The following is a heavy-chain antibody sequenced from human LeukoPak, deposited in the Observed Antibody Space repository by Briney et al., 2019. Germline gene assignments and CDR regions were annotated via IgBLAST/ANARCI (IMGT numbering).Heavy chain of an antibody. J-gene: IGHJ5*02. CDR2: ISYDGSNK. Sequence: GGSLRLSCAASGFTFSSYGMHWVRQAPGKGLEWVAVISYDGSNKNYADSVKGRFTISRDTSKNTLYLQMNSMSAEDTAVYCCTEDCCSGSNKMGNWFDPWGQGTLVTVSS. CDR3: TEDCCSGSNKMGNWFDP. V-gene: IGHV3-30*18. CDR1: GFTFSSYG. D-gene: IGHD1/OR15-1a*01.